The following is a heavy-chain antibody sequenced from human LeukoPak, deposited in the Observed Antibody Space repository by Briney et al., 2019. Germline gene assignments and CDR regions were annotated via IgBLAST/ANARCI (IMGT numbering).Heavy chain of an antibody. Sequence: SQTLSLTCTVSGGSISSGSYYWSWIRQPAGKGLEWIGRIYTSGSTNYNPSLKSRVTISIDTSKNQFSLKLSSVTAADTAVYYCAGQLERRQYFDYWGQGTLVTVSS. J-gene: IGHJ4*02. D-gene: IGHD1-1*01. CDR3: AGQLERRQYFDY. CDR2: IYTSGST. CDR1: GGSISSGSYY. V-gene: IGHV4-61*02.